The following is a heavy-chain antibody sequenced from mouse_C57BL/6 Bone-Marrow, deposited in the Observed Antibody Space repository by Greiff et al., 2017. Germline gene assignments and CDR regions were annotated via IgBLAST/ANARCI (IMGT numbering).Heavy chain of an antibody. CDR2: FYPGSGSI. D-gene: IGHD2-5*01. Sequence: VQLQQSGAELVKPGASVKLSCKASGYTFTEYTIHWVKQRSGQGLEWIGWFYPGSGSIKYNEKFKDKATLTADKSSSTVYMELSRLTSEDSAVYCCARHRAGRYYSNYVAWFAYWGQGTLVTVSA. CDR1: GYTFTEYT. V-gene: IGHV1-62-2*01. CDR3: ARHRAGRYYSNYVAWFAY. J-gene: IGHJ3*01.